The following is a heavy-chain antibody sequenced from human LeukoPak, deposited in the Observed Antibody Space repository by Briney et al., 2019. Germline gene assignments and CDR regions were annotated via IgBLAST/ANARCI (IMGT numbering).Heavy chain of an antibody. D-gene: IGHD2-21*01. V-gene: IGHV1-69*01. CDR2: IIPIFGTP. J-gene: IGHJ4*02. Sequence: AVNVSCKASGGTFSSYAISWVRQAPRQGREWVGGIIPIFGTPTYAQKFQGRVTINADESTSTAYRKLSSLRSEATAVYYCARAGYCGRDCYSDYWGQGNPVTASS. CDR1: GGTFSSYA. CDR3: ARAGYCGRDCYSDY.